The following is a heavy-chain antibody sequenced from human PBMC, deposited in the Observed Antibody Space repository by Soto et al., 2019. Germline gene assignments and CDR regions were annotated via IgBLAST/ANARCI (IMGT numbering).Heavy chain of an antibody. V-gene: IGHV4-30-4*01. Sequence: QVQLQESGPGLVKPSQTLSLTCTVSGGSISSGDYYWSWIRQPPGKGLEWIGYIYYSGSTYYNQSLKSRFTISVDTSKNQFSLKLSSVTAADTAVYYCAMYRIPDYGLDVWGQGTTVTVSS. D-gene: IGHD2-2*01. CDR2: IYYSGST. CDR1: GGSISSGDYY. J-gene: IGHJ6*02. CDR3: AMYRIPDYGLDV.